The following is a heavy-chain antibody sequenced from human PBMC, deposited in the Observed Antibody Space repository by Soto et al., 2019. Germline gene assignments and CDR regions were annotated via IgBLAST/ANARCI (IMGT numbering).Heavy chain of an antibody. CDR3: ARRFMITFGGVIVTHYGMDV. Sequence: ASVKVSCKASGYTFTSYAMHWVRQAPGQRLEWMGWINAGNGNTKYSQKFQGRVTITRDTSASTAYMELSGLRSEDTAVYYCARRFMITFGGVIVTHYGMDVWGQGTTVTVSS. J-gene: IGHJ6*02. CDR1: GYTFTSYA. V-gene: IGHV1-3*01. CDR2: INAGNGNT. D-gene: IGHD3-16*02.